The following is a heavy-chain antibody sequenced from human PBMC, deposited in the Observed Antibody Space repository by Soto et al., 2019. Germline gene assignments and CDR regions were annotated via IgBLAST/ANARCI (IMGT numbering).Heavy chain of an antibody. CDR3: ARASYYYGMDV. V-gene: IGHV4-30-4*01. CDR2: IYYSGST. J-gene: IGHJ6*02. Sequence: LSETLSLTCTVSGGSISSGDYYWSWIRQPPGKGLEWIGYIYYSGSTYYNPSLKSRVTISVDTSKNQFSLKLSSVTAADTAVYYCARASYYYGMDVWGQGTTVTVSS. CDR1: GGSISSGDYY.